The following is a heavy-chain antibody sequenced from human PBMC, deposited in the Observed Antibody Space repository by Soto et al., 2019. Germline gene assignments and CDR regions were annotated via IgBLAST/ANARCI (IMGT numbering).Heavy chain of an antibody. J-gene: IGHJ4*02. Sequence: QVQLQQWGAGLLKPSEPLSLTCAVYGESFSGYYWSWIRPPPGKGLEWIGEINHSGSTNYNPSLKSRVTMSVDTSKNQFSLKLSYVTAADTAMYYCAGNIVATISSFDYWGQGTLVTVSS. CDR1: GESFSGYY. V-gene: IGHV4-34*02. CDR3: AGNIVATISSFDY. D-gene: IGHD5-12*01. CDR2: INHSGST.